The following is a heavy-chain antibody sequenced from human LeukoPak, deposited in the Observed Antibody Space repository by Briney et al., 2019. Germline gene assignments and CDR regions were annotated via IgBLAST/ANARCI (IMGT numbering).Heavy chain of an antibody. Sequence: SETLSLTCTVSGGSISSYYWSWIRQPPGKGLEWIGYIYYSGSTNYNPSLKSRVTISVDTSKNQFSLKLSSVTAADTAVYYCARLGIAAAVVWGQGTLVTVSS. CDR2: IYYSGST. J-gene: IGHJ4*02. CDR3: ARLGIAAAVV. V-gene: IGHV4-59*08. CDR1: GGSISSYY. D-gene: IGHD6-13*01.